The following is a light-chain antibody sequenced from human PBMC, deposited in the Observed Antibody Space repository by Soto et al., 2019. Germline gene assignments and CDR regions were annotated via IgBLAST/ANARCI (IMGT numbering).Light chain of an antibody. V-gene: IGLV2-14*02. Sequence: QSALTQPASVSGSPGQSITISCTGTSSDVGSYNPVSWYQQHPGKAPKLMIYEGSKRPSGVSNRFSGSKSGNTASLTISGLQAEDESDYYCSSYTSSSTLEFGGGTKLTVL. CDR2: EGS. CDR3: SSYTSSSTLE. J-gene: IGLJ2*01. CDR1: SSDVGSYNP.